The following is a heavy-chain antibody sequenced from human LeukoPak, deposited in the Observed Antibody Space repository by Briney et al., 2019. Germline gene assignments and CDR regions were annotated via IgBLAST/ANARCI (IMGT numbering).Heavy chain of an antibody. CDR2: ISAYNGNT. J-gene: IGHJ4*02. D-gene: IGHD5/OR15-5a*01. CDR1: GYTFTSYG. CDR3: ARDIVSIWHQLSLLDPPFDY. Sequence: ASVKVSCKASGYTFTSYGISWVRQAPGQGLEWMGWISAYNGNTNYAQKLQGRVTMTTDTSTSTAYMELRSLRSDDTAVYYCARDIVSIWHQLSLLDPPFDYWGQGTLVTVSS. V-gene: IGHV1-18*01.